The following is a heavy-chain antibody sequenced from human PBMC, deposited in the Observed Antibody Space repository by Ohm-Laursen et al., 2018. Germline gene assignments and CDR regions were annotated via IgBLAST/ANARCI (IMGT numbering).Heavy chain of an antibody. D-gene: IGHD3/OR15-3a*01. CDR3: ARRTGPFDY. Sequence: TQTLTLTCTFSGFSLSTSGVGVGWIRQTPGKALECLAVIYWDDDKRYSPSLKSRLTITKDTSKNQVVLTMTNMDPVDTATYYCARRTGPFDYWGQGTLVTVSS. CDR2: IYWDDDK. V-gene: IGHV2-5*02. CDR1: GFSLSTSGVG. J-gene: IGHJ4*02.